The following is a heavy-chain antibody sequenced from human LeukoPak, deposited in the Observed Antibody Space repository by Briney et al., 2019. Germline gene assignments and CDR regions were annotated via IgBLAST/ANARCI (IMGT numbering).Heavy chain of an antibody. CDR2: INHSGST. J-gene: IGHJ6*02. D-gene: IGHD3-10*01. CDR3: ARSVRGALYYYYYYGMDV. Sequence: PSETLSLTCAVYGGSFSGYYWSWIRQPPGKGLEWIGEINHSGSTNYNPSLKSRVTISVDTSKNQFSLKLSSVTAADTAVYYCARSVRGALYYYYYYGMDVWGQGTTVTVSS. CDR1: GGSFSGYY. V-gene: IGHV4-34*01.